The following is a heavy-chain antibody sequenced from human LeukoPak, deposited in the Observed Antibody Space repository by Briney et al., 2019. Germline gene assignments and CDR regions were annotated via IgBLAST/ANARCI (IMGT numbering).Heavy chain of an antibody. CDR3: ARDDFGDVYYYGMDV. J-gene: IGHJ6*02. V-gene: IGHV1-18*01. D-gene: IGHD3-16*01. Sequence: GASVKVSCKASGYTFTSYGISWVRQAPGQGLEWMGWISAYNGNTNYAQKLQGRVTMTTDTSTSTAYMELRSLRSDDTAVYYCARDDFGDVYYYGMDVWGQGTTVTVSS. CDR1: GYTFTSYG. CDR2: ISAYNGNT.